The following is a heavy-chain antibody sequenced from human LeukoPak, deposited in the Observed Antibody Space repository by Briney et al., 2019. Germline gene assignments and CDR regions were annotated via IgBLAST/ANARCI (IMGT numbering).Heavy chain of an antibody. CDR3: AKDRGSGWYFGY. V-gene: IGHV3-48*03. CDR1: GFTFSSYE. D-gene: IGHD6-19*01. J-gene: IGHJ4*02. CDR2: ISSSGSTI. Sequence: GSLRLSCAASGFTFSSYEMNWVRQAPGKGLEWVSYISSSGSTIYYADSVKGRFTISRDNAKNSLYLQMNSLRVEDTAVYYCAKDRGSGWYFGYWGQGTLVTVSS.